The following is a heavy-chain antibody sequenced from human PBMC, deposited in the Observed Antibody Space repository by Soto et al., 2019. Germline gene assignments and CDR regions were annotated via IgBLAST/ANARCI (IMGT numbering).Heavy chain of an antibody. J-gene: IGHJ4*02. CDR3: ASMGRGVRQFDY. Sequence: QVQLVQSGAEVKKPGSSVKVSCMASGGTFSNYTISWVRQAPGQGLEWMGRIIPSLGVANYAQKFQGRVTITADKSTSTDYMELSSLRSEYTAVYYCASMGRGVRQFDYWGQGTLVTVSS. CDR1: GGTFSNYT. CDR2: IIPSLGVA. D-gene: IGHD3-10*01. V-gene: IGHV1-69*02.